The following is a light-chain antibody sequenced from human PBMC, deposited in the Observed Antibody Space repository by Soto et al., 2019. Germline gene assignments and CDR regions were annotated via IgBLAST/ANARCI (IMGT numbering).Light chain of an antibody. CDR3: QQYNNWPPT. CDR2: GAS. Sequence: EIVTTQSPATLSVSPGERATLSCRASQGVSGNLAWYQQKLGQAPRLLIYGASTRATGVPARFSGSGSGTEFTFTISSLQSEDFAVYYCQQYNNWPPTFGQGTRLEIK. V-gene: IGKV3-15*01. J-gene: IGKJ5*01. CDR1: QGVSGN.